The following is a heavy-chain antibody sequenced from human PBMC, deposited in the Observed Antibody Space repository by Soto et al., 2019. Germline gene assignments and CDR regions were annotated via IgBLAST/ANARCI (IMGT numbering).Heavy chain of an antibody. CDR3: AKGAPFDAFDI. Sequence: GGSHRLSCTASGFTCVDYAMRWVRQATGKGLEWVSGISWNSGSIGYADSVKGRFTISRDNAKNSLYLQMNSLRAEDTALYYCAKGAPFDAFDIWGQGTMVTVSS. CDR1: GFTCVDYA. V-gene: IGHV3-9*01. CDR2: ISWNSGSI. J-gene: IGHJ3*02.